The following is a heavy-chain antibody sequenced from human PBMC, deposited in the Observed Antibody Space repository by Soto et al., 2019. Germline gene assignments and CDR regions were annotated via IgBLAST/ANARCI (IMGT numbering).Heavy chain of an antibody. D-gene: IGHD3-3*01. J-gene: IGHJ4*02. V-gene: IGHV4-4*07. Sequence: SETLSLTCTVSDGSISTYYCNWIRQPAGKGLEWIGRIDASGSTDYDPSLKSRVTMSVDTSKNQFSLRLSSVTAADTAVYYCERGRKDFWSGPFDYWGQGAQVTVSS. CDR1: DGSISTYY. CDR3: ERGRKDFWSGPFDY. CDR2: IDASGST.